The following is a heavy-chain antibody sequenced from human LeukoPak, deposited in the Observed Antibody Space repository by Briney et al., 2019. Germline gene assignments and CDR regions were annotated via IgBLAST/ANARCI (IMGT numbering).Heavy chain of an antibody. CDR3: AKAAAGTSYNFNY. J-gene: IGHJ4*02. D-gene: IGHD6-13*01. Sequence: GGSLRLSCAASGFSFTYAWMNWVRQAPGKGLEWVSTLSASGGSTYYADSVKGRFTISRDNSKNTLYLQLNSLRAEDTAVYYCAKAAAGTSYNFNYWGQGTLVTVSS. CDR2: LSASGGST. CDR1: GFSFTYAW. V-gene: IGHV3-23*01.